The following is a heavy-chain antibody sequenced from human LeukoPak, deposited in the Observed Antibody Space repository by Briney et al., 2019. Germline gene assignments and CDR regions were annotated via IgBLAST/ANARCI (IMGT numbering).Heavy chain of an antibody. J-gene: IGHJ4*02. CDR3: ARDQQLVRGSGYVHFDY. D-gene: IGHD6-13*01. Sequence: GSSVKVSFKASGGTFSSYAISWVRQPPGQGLEGMGRIIPIFGTANYAQKFQGRVTITTDESTSTAYMELRSLRSEDTTVYYCARDQQLVRGSGYVHFDYCGQGTLVTVSS. CDR2: IIPIFGTA. CDR1: GGTFSSYA. V-gene: IGHV1-69*05.